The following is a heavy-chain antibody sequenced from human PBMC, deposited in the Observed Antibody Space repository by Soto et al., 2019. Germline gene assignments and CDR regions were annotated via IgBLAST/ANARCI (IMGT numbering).Heavy chain of an antibody. CDR1: GGSISGDGYC. CDR2: ICYGGST. D-gene: IGHD3-16*01. V-gene: IGHV4-31*03. CDR3: ARVWLRGLYNNHDAGFDP. J-gene: IGHJ5*02. Sequence: PXETLSLTCSVSGGSISGDGYCGSWIREHPGKGLEWIGYICYGGSTYYNPSLKSRVTISLVTSNDRFSLNLSSVTAADTAVYYCARVWLRGLYNNHDAGFDPWGQGTLVTVSS.